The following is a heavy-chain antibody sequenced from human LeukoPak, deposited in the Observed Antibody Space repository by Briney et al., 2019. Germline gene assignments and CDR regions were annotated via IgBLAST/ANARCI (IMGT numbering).Heavy chain of an antibody. CDR2: ITDSGGST. Sequence: GGSLRLSCAASGFTFNNYAMSWVRQAPGKGLEWVSTITDSGGSTYYADSVKGRFAMSRDNSKNTLYLQMNSPRAGDTAVYYCAKDPGGSGWYFHLWGRGTLVTVSS. J-gene: IGHJ2*01. CDR3: AKDPGGSGWYFHL. V-gene: IGHV3-23*01. CDR1: GFTFNNYA. D-gene: IGHD6-19*01.